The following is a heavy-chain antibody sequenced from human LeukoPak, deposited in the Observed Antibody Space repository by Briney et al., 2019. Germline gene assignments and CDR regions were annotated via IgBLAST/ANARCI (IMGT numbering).Heavy chain of an antibody. CDR1: GYTFTSYY. V-gene: IGHV1-46*01. CDR3: ASTTHADYGDYYFDY. D-gene: IGHD4-17*01. CDR2: INPSGGST. J-gene: IGHJ4*02. Sequence: ASVTVSCKASGYTFTSYYMHWVRQAPGQGLEWMGIINPSGGSTSYAQKFQGRVTMTRDTSTSTVYMELSSLRSEDTAVYYCASTTHADYGDYYFDYWGQGTLVTVSS.